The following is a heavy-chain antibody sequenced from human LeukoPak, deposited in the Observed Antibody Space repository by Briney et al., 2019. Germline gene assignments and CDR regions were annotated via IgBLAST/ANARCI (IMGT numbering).Heavy chain of an antibody. CDR3: AKSRLGTDTSTVHSFAY. J-gene: IGHJ4*02. CDR2: LYYSRNT. D-gene: IGHD4-11*01. Sequence: PSETLSLTCTVSGGSIGDYYWSWIREPPGKGLEWIGYLYYSRNTNYSPSLKSRVTISADTSKNQVSLKLTSVTAADTAVYYCAKSRLGTDTSTVHSFAYWGQGILVTVSS. CDR1: GGSIGDYY. V-gene: IGHV4-59*12.